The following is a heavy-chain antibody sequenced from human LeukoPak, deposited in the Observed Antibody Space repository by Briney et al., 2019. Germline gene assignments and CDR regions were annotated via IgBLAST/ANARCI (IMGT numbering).Heavy chain of an antibody. CDR2: IYYTGT. Sequence: LETLSLTCTVSGGSVSDYYWSWIRQCPGEGLEWIGYIYYTGTSYNPSLKSRVTISVDTSKNQFSLKLSSVTAADTAVYYCARGRTGYHLLPTKKDYSYYYMDVWDKGTTVTVSS. CDR1: GGSVSDYY. CDR3: ARGRTGYHLLPTKKDYSYYYMDV. J-gene: IGHJ6*03. D-gene: IGHD2-2*01. V-gene: IGHV4-59*02.